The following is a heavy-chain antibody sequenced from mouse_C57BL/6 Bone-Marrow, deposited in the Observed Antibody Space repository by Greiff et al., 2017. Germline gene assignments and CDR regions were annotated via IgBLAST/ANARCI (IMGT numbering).Heavy chain of an antibody. CDR1: GFSLTSYG. Sequence: QVQLQQSGPGLVQPSQSLSITCTVSGFSLTSYGVHWVRQSPGTGLEWLGVIWSGGSTDYNAAFISRLSISKDNSKSQVFFKMNSLQADDTAIYYCATQYFDVWGTGTTVTVSS. V-gene: IGHV2-2*01. CDR3: ATQYFDV. CDR2: IWSGGST. J-gene: IGHJ1*03.